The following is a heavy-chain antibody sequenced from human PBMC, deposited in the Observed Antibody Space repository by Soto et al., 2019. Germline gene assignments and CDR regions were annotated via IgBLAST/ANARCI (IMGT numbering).Heavy chain of an antibody. D-gene: IGHD1-26*01. CDR3: ARDIQGGYRYHMDV. CDR1: GFTFSNYW. Sequence: PGGSLRLSCAASGFTFSNYWMSWVRQAPGKGLEGVATMKQDGSEIYYVDSVKGRFTISRDNAKTAPYLQMNSLRAEDTAVYYCARDIQGGYRYHMDVWGKGTTVTLSS. V-gene: IGHV3-7*01. J-gene: IGHJ6*03. CDR2: MKQDGSEI.